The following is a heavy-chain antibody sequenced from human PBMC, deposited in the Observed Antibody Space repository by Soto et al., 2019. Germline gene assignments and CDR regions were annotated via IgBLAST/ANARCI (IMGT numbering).Heavy chain of an antibody. CDR1: GYTFTGYY. Sequence: ASVKVSCKASGYTFTGYYMHWVRQAPGQGLEWMGWINPNSGGTNYAQKFQGWVTMTRDTSISTAYMELSRLRSDDTAVYYCARDFYFDGTGSQSFYYCXQRTLVPVSA. D-gene: IGHD3-22*01. CDR2: INPNSGGT. V-gene: IGHV1-2*04. CDR3: ARDFYFDGTGSQSFYY. J-gene: IGHJ4*02.